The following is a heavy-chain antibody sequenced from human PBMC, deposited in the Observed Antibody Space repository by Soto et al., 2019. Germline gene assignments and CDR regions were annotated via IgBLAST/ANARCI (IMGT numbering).Heavy chain of an antibody. CDR3: AMDSSSWYGGYYYGMDV. J-gene: IGHJ6*02. V-gene: IGHV1-18*01. CDR2: ISAYNGNT. D-gene: IGHD6-13*01. CDR1: GYTFTSYG. Sequence: EASVKVSCKASGYTFTSYGISWVRQAPGQGLEWMGWISAYNGNTNYAQKLQGRVTMSTDTSTSTAYMELRSLRSDDTAVYYGAMDSSSWYGGYYYGMDVWGQGATVTVSS.